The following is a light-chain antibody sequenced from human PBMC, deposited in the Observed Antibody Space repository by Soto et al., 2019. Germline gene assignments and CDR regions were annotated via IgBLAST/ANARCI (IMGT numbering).Light chain of an antibody. CDR2: EVS. CDR1: SSDVGSYNR. V-gene: IGLV2-18*02. CDR3: SSFTSSNTWV. Sequence: QSALTQPPSVSRSPGQSVTISCTGTSSDVGSYNRVSWYQQPPGTAPKLMIYEVSNRPSGVPDRFFGSKSGNTASLTISGLQAEDEADYYCSSFTSSNTWVFGGGTKVTVL. J-gene: IGLJ3*02.